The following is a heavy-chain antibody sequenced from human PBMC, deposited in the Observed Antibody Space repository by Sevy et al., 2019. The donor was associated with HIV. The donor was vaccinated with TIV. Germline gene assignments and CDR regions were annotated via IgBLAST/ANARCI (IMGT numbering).Heavy chain of an antibody. CDR1: GGSFSGYY. V-gene: IGHV4-34*01. Sequence: SETLSLTCAVYGGSFSGYYWSWIRQPPGKGLEWIGEINHSGSTNYNPSLKSRLTISVDTSKNQFPLKLTSVTAADTAVYYCARGLRIAVAGVDSWGQGTLVTVSS. CDR2: INHSGST. CDR3: ARGLRIAVAGVDS. D-gene: IGHD6-19*01. J-gene: IGHJ4*02.